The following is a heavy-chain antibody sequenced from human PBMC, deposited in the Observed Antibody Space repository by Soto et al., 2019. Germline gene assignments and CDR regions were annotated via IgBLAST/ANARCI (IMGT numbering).Heavy chain of an antibody. V-gene: IGHV1-69*13. CDR2: IIPIFATA. D-gene: IGHD1-7*01. J-gene: IGHJ3*02. Sequence: SVKVSSKASGGTFSSFGISWVRQAPGQGLEWMGGIIPIFATANYAQKFQGRITITADESTSTAYMELRTLRSEDTAVYYCASPGNYLRAFDIWGQGTMVTVSS. CDR3: ASPGNYLRAFDI. CDR1: GGTFSSFG.